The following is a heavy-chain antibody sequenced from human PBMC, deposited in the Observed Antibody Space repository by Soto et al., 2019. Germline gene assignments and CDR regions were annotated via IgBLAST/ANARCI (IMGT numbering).Heavy chain of an antibody. CDR3: AKDSYSSGWYGGYYYYYGMDV. CDR1: GFTFSSYA. J-gene: IGHJ6*02. Sequence: LRLSCAASGFTFSSYAMSWVRQAPGKGLEWVSAISGSGGSTYYADSVKGRFTISRDNSKNTLYLQMNSLRAEDTAIYYCAKDSYSSGWYGGYYYYYGMDVWGQGTTVTVSS. D-gene: IGHD6-19*01. CDR2: ISGSGGST. V-gene: IGHV3-23*01.